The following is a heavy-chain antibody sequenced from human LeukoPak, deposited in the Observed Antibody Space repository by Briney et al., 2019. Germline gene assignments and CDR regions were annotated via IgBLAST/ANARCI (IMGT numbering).Heavy chain of an antibody. J-gene: IGHJ5*02. CDR2: IYAGGST. CDR3: ARGFNRGFDP. V-gene: IGHV3-53*01. D-gene: IGHD1-14*01. CDR1: GFTVSSNY. Sequence: GGSLRLSCAASGFTVSSNYMSWVRQAPGKGLEWVSVIYAGGSTYYADSVKGRFTFSRDSSKNTLYLQMNSLRAEDTAVYYCARGFNRGFDPWGQGALATVSS.